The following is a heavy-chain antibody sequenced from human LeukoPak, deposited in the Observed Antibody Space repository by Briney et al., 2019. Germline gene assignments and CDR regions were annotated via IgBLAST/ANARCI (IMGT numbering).Heavy chain of an antibody. CDR1: GFTFSSYG. CDR2: IWYDGSNK. CDR3: ARDRGYSGYDPPPTPDAFDI. V-gene: IGHV3-33*01. D-gene: IGHD5-12*01. J-gene: IGHJ3*02. Sequence: GRSLRLSCAASGFTFSSYGMHWVRQAPGKGLEWVAVIWYDGSNKYYADSVKGRFTISRDNSENTLYLQMNSLRAEDTAVYYCARDRGYSGYDPPPTPDAFDIWGQGTMVTVSS.